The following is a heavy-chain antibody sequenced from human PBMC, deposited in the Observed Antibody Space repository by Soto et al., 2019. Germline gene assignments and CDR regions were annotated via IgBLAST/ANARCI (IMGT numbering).Heavy chain of an antibody. D-gene: IGHD3-22*01. J-gene: IGHJ5*02. Sequence: SETLSLTCSVSGASIRSYYWHWIRQPPGKGLEWVGYVYTSDYTRYSSSLKSRVTISVDTSKSQFYLRLNSVTAADTAVYYCARAGSSGYYPPYNWFDPWGQGTLVTVSS. V-gene: IGHV4-4*08. CDR2: VYTSDYT. CDR3: ARAGSSGYYPPYNWFDP. CDR1: GASIRSYY.